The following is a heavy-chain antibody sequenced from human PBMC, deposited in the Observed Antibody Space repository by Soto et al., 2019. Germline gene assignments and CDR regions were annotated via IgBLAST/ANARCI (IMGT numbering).Heavy chain of an antibody. CDR2: IYYSGST. CDR3: ARDRGGSYSCFDP. J-gene: IGHJ5*02. CDR1: GGSISSYY. Sequence: PSETLSLTCTVSGGSISSYYWSWIRQPPGKGLEWIGYIYYSGSTNYNPSLKSRVTISVDTSKNQFSLKLSSVTAADTAVYYCARDRGGSYSCFDPWGQGTLVTVSS. V-gene: IGHV4-59*01. D-gene: IGHD1-26*01.